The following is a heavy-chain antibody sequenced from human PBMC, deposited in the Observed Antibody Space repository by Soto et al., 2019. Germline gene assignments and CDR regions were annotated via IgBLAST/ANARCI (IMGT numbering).Heavy chain of an antibody. CDR2: TANKANSYTT. CDR1: GFIFSDHY. J-gene: IGHJ4*02. Sequence: EVQLVESGGGLVQPGGSLRLSCAVSGFIFSDHYMDWVRQAPGKGLEWIARTANKANSYTTIYAASVQDRFTISRDASKNSLYLQMNSLKTEDTAIYYCVRGHWGFDVWGQGTLVTVSS. V-gene: IGHV3-72*01. CDR3: VRGHWGFDV. D-gene: IGHD7-27*01.